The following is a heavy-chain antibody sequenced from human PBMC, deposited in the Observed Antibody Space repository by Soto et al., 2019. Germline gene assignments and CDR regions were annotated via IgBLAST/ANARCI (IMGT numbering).Heavy chain of an antibody. CDR2: ISGSGGST. D-gene: IGHD2-8*01. V-gene: IGHV3-23*01. Sequence: GGSLRLSCAASGFTFSSYAMSWVRQAPGKGLEWVSAISGSGGSTYYADSVKGRFTISRDNSKNTLYLQMNSLRAEDTAVYYFAKQYCTNGVCYYYYYYGMDVWGQGTTVTVSS. CDR1: GFTFSSYA. CDR3: AKQYCTNGVCYYYYYYGMDV. J-gene: IGHJ6*02.